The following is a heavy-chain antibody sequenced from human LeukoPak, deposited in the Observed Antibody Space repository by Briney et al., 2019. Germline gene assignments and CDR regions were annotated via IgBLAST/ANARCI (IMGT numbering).Heavy chain of an antibody. Sequence: GGSLRLSCAASGFTFSSHAMSWVRQAPGKGLEWVSAISGSGGSTYYADSVKGRFTISRDNSKNTLYLQMNSLRAEDTAVYYCARGGSSWYSSSFDYWGQGTLVTVSS. J-gene: IGHJ4*02. V-gene: IGHV3-23*01. CDR1: GFTFSSHA. D-gene: IGHD6-13*01. CDR2: ISGSGGST. CDR3: ARGGSSWYSSSFDY.